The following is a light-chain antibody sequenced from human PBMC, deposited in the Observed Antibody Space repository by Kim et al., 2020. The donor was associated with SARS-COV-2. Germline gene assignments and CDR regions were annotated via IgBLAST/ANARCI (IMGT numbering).Light chain of an antibody. CDR1: QSISTY. Sequence: DIQVTQSPSSLSASVGDRVIITCRTSQSISTYLNWYQQKPGKAPKLLISETSTLQSGVPLRFSGRGSRTEFTLTITSLQPVDFGTYYCQRIFSTPRTFGQGTKVDIK. V-gene: IGKV1-39*01. CDR2: ETS. J-gene: IGKJ1*01. CDR3: QRIFSTPRT.